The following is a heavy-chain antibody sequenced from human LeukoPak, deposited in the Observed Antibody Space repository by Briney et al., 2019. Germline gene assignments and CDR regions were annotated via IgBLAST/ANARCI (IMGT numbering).Heavy chain of an antibody. CDR1: AGSISSRNHY. D-gene: IGHD1-26*01. V-gene: IGHV4-39*01. CDR3: ARQVGATTLIDS. CDR2: IYVIGTN. J-gene: IGHJ4*02. Sequence: SETLSLTCTVSAGSISSRNHYWGWIRQPPGKGLEWIGSIYVIGTNYYNPSLKSRVTIPVDTSKNQLSLKLSSVAAADTALYYCARQVGATTLIDSWGQGTLVTVSS.